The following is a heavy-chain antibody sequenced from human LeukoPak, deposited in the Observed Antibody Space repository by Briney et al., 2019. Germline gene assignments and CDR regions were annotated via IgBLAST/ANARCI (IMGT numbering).Heavy chain of an antibody. D-gene: IGHD5-12*01. CDR2: ISGSGGST. J-gene: IGHJ4*02. CDR1: GFTFSSYA. CDR3: ARNENSGWGYFDY. Sequence: SGGSLRLSCAASGFTFSSYAMSWVRQAPGKGLEWVSAISGSGGSTYYADSVKGRLTISRDNSKNTLYLQMDSLRAEDTAVYYCARNENSGWGYFDYWGQGTLVTVSS. V-gene: IGHV3-23*01.